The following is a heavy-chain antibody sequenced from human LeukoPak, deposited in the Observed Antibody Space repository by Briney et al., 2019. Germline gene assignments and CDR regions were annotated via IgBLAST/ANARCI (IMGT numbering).Heavy chain of an antibody. V-gene: IGHV3-7*01. CDR1: GFTFSSYW. D-gene: IGHD5-24*01. Sequence: PGGSLRLSCAASGFTFSSYWMSWVRQAPRKGLEWVASIKGDGSETFYVDSVKGRFTISRDNAQRSLFLQMNSLRAEDTAVYYCVRWRWLQSEFDYWGQGTLVTVSS. J-gene: IGHJ4*02. CDR2: IKGDGSET. CDR3: VRWRWLQSEFDY.